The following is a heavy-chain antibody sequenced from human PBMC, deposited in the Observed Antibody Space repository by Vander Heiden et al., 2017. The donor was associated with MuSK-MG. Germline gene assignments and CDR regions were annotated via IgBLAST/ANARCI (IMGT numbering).Heavy chain of an antibody. CDR2: ISSSSSYI. CDR3: ARDRAVATIGLDY. J-gene: IGHJ4*02. V-gene: IGHV3-21*01. Sequence: EVQLVESGGGLVKPGGSLRLSCAASGFTFSSYSMNWVRQAPGKGLEWVSSISSSSSYIYYADSVKGRFTISRDNAKNSLYLQMNSLRAEDTAVYYCARDRAVATIGLDYWGQGTLVTVSS. CDR1: GFTFSSYS. D-gene: IGHD5-12*01.